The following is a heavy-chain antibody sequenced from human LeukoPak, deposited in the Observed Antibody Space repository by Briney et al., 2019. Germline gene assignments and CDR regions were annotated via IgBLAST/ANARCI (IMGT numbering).Heavy chain of an antibody. Sequence: AGGSLRLSCVASGFTFSTYWMNWVRQAPGKGLERVGTISPDGSDKYYVDYVKGRFTISRDNAKTSLYLQINSLRADDTALYFCARGLVVVVGASDHFDYWGQGTLITVSS. D-gene: IGHD2-15*01. CDR3: ARGLVVVVGASDHFDY. J-gene: IGHJ4*02. CDR2: ISPDGSDK. CDR1: GFTFSTYW. V-gene: IGHV3-7*01.